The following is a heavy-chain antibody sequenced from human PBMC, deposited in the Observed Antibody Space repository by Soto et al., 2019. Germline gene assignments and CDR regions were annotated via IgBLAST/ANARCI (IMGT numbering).Heavy chain of an antibody. CDR2: INHSGSN. D-gene: IGHD3-9*01. CDR1: GGSFSTYY. CDR3: ARGGSNDWQVAFDI. Sequence: SEALSLTCAVSGGSFSTYYYNWIRHSPGKGLEWIGEINHSGSNNYSPSLKSRVTMSLDTSKNQFSLKLTSVTAADTAVYYCARGGSNDWQVAFDIWGQGTVVT. V-gene: IGHV4-34*01. J-gene: IGHJ3*02.